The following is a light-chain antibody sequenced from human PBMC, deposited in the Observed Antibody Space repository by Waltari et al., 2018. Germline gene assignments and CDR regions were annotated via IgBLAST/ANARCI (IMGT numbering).Light chain of an antibody. CDR3: QQYLTSSWT. Sequence: DIVMTQSPDSLAVSLGERSTFNGKSSQIVLYSSNNKNYLAWYQQKPGQPPKLLIYGASTRESGVPDRFSGSGSGTDFTLTISSLQAEDVAVYYCQQYLTSSWTFGQGTKVEIK. J-gene: IGKJ1*01. CDR1: QIVLYSSNNKNY. CDR2: GAS. V-gene: IGKV4-1*01.